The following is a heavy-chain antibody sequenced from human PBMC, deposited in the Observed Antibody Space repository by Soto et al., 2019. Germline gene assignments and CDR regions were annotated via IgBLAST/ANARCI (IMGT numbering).Heavy chain of an antibody. V-gene: IGHV4-39*01. CDR1: GGSISSSSYY. CDR3: ARLRDYGSGLDP. D-gene: IGHD3-10*01. J-gene: IGHJ5*02. CDR2: IYYSGST. Sequence: SETLSLTCTVSGGSISSSSYYWGWIRQPPGKGLEWIGSIYYSGSTYNNPSLKSRVTISVDTSKNQFSLKLSSVTAADTAVYYCARLRDYGSGLDPWGQGTLVTV.